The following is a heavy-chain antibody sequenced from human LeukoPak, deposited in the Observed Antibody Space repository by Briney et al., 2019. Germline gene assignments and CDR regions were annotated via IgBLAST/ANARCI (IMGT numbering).Heavy chain of an antibody. J-gene: IGHJ4*02. CDR3: AKDAVAPGSSRDYFDY. V-gene: IGHV3-23*01. D-gene: IGHD3-10*01. CDR2: ITGSGSGGST. CDR1: GFTFSRNA. Sequence: GGSLRLSCAASGFTFSRNAMSWVRQAPGKGLEWVSVITGSGSGGSTYYADSVKGRFTISRDNSKNTLYLQMNSLRAEDTAVYYCAKDAVAPGSSRDYFDYWGQGALVTVSS.